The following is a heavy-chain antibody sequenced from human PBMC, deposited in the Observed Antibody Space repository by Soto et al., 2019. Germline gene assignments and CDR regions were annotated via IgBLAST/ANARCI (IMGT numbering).Heavy chain of an antibody. J-gene: IGHJ4*02. V-gene: IGHV4-30-4*08. CDR1: GGSFSVNY. Sequence: SETLSLTCAVYGGSFSVNYWNWIRQPPGKGLEWIGYIYYSGSTYYNPSLKSRVTISVDTSKNQFSLKLSSVTAADTAVYYCARAYVRRTTGTTVHYFDYWGQGTLVTVSS. CDR2: IYYSGST. CDR3: ARAYVRRTTGTTVHYFDY. D-gene: IGHD1-1*01.